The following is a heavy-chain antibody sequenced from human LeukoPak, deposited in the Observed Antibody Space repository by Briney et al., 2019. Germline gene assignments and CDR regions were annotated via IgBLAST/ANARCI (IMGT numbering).Heavy chain of an antibody. CDR1: GFTFSSYS. CDR3: ARDNYYYDSSGYSPTNWFDP. D-gene: IGHD3-22*01. V-gene: IGHV3-21*04. Sequence: GGSLRLSCAASGFTFSSYSMNWVRQAPGKGLEWVSSITSSSSYIYYADSVKGRLTISRDNAKNSLYLQMNSLRAEDTAVYYCARDNYYYDSSGYSPTNWFDPWGQGTLVTVSS. J-gene: IGHJ5*02. CDR2: ITSSSSYI.